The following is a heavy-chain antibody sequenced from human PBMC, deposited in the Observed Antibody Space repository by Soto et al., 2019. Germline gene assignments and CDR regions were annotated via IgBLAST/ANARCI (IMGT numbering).Heavy chain of an antibody. V-gene: IGHV3-33*01. CDR2: IWYDGSNK. J-gene: IGHJ1*01. D-gene: IGHD6-13*01. CDR3: ARTRSSSWYGSDFQH. Sequence: QVQLVESGGGVVQPGRSLRLSCAASGFTFSSYGMHWVRQAPGKGLEWVAVIWYDGSNKYYADSVKGRFTISRDNSKNTLYLQMNSLRAEDTAVYYCARTRSSSWYGSDFQHWGQGTLVTDSS. CDR1: GFTFSSYG.